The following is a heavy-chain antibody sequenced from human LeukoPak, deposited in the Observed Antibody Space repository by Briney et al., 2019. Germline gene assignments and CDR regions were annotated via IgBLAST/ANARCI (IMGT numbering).Heavy chain of an antibody. D-gene: IGHD6-19*01. J-gene: IGHJ4*02. CDR1: GFTFSSYA. CDR2: ISGRGGST. CDR3: AKDQLYSSGWYSFDY. Sequence: GGSLRLSCAASGFTFSSYAMSWVRQAPGEGLEWVSGISGRGGSTCYADSVKGRFTISRDNSKNTLYLQMNSLRAEDTAVYYCAKDQLYSSGWYSFDYWGQGTLVTVSS. V-gene: IGHV3-23*01.